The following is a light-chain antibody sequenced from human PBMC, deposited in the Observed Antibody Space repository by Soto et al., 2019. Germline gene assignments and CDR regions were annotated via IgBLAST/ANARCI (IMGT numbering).Light chain of an antibody. CDR1: NSNIGRSS. V-gene: IGLV1-44*01. CDR2: SDD. Sequence: QSALTQPPSLSGTPGQRVTISCSGSNSNIGRSSVNWYQHFPGTAPKILIYSDDERPSGVPDRFSGSKSGTSASLAISGLQSEDGAEYYCAAWDDNLNGPLFGGGTKLTVL. CDR3: AAWDDNLNGPL. J-gene: IGLJ3*02.